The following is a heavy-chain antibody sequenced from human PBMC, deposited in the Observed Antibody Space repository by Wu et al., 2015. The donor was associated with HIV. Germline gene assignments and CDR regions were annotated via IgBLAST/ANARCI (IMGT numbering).Heavy chain of an antibody. V-gene: IGHV1-69*05. CDR1: GGTFSSYA. Sequence: QVQLVQSGAEVKKPGSSVKVSCKASGGTFSSYAISWVRQAPGQGLEWMGGIIPIFGTANYAQKFQGRVTITTDESTSTAYMELRSLRPEDTAVYYCARDWGFGEILDYYYGMDVWGQGTTVTVSS. CDR3: ARDWGFGEILDYYYGMDV. CDR2: IIPIFGTA. D-gene: IGHD3-10*01. J-gene: IGHJ6*02.